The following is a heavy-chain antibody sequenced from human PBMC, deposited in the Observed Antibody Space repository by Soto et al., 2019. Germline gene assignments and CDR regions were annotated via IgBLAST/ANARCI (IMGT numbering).Heavy chain of an antibody. Sequence: EVQLVESGGALVQPGGSLRLSCAASGFKFSIYSMNWVRQAPGKGLEWSAYITSDTKTIKYGDSVKGRFTISRDNAKNSVYIQMNSLSEEDTAVYYCARSVECHLDYWGQGTVVTVSS. D-gene: IGHD3-3*01. CDR2: ITSDTKTI. J-gene: IGHJ4*02. CDR1: GFKFSIYS. V-gene: IGHV3-48*02. CDR3: ARSVECHLDY.